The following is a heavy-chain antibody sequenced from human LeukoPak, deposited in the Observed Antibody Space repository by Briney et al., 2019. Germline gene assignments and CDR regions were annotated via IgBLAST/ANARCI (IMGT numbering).Heavy chain of an antibody. CDR1: GGSISGRSYY. Sequence: SETLSLTCSVSGGSISGRSYYWGWIRQPPGKGLEWIGSFYYTGITYFNPSLKGRVTVSVDTSRNQFSLKLSSVTAADTAVYYCARASSEWELLSAFDIWGQGTMVTVSS. V-gene: IGHV4-39*07. D-gene: IGHD1-26*01. J-gene: IGHJ3*02. CDR2: FYYTGIT. CDR3: ARASSEWELLSAFDI.